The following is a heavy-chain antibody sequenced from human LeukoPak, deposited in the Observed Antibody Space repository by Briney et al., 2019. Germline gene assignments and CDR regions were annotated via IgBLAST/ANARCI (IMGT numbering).Heavy chain of an antibody. CDR3: ARHSGLHGNFDY. Sequence: SETLSLTYTVSGGSISSSNYYWGWIRQPPGKGLEWIGGIYYSGSTYYNPSLKSRVTISVDTSKNQFSLKLSSVTAADTAVYYCARHSGLHGNFDYWGQGTLVTVSS. J-gene: IGHJ4*02. CDR1: GGSISSSNYY. CDR2: IYYSGST. D-gene: IGHD5-24*01. V-gene: IGHV4-39*01.